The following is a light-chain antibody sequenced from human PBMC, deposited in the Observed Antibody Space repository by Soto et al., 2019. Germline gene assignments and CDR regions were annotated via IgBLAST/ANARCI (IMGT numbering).Light chain of an antibody. CDR3: QQYFSAPLT. V-gene: IGKV4-1*01. CDR1: QSVLSSSNNRNY. J-gene: IGKJ4*01. Sequence: IVMIQSPDSLAVSLGERATINCKSSQSVLSSSNNRNYLVWYQQKPGQPPKLLISWASTRESGVPDRFSGSGSGTDFTLTISSLQAEDVALYYCQQYFSAPLTFGGGTKVQIK. CDR2: WAS.